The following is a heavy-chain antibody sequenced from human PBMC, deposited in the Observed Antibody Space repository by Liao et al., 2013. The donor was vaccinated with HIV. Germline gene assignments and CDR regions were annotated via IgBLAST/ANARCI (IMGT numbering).Heavy chain of an antibody. CDR2: MHTGGDS. J-gene: IGHJ5*02. CDR3: ARGRRGVRDGNWFDL. D-gene: IGHD2-21*01. CDR1: GDSITAYF. Sequence: QVQLKESGPGLVKPSETLSLTCTVSGDSITAYFCTWIRQSAGRGLEWIGRMHTGGDSNYNPSFKPRVSMSVDTSKNQFSLTLNPVTAADTAVYYCARGRRGVRDGNWFDLWGQGTLVTVSS. V-gene: IGHV4-4*07.